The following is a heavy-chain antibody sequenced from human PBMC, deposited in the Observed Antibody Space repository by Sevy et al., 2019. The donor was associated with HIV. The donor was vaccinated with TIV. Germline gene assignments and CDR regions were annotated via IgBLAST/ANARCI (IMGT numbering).Heavy chain of an antibody. Sequence: GGSLRLSCAASGFTFSSYWMSWVRQAPGKGLEWVANIKQDGSEKYYVDSVKGRFTISRDNAKNSLYLQMNSLRAEDTAVYYCARDLGLRYFDWLLQSESGFDYWGQGTLVTVSS. CDR2: IKQDGSEK. CDR1: GFTFSSYW. J-gene: IGHJ4*02. D-gene: IGHD3-9*01. CDR3: ARDLGLRYFDWLLQSESGFDY. V-gene: IGHV3-7*01.